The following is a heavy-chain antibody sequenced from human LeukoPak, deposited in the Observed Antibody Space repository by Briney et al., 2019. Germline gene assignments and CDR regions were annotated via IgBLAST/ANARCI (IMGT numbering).Heavy chain of an antibody. V-gene: IGHV3-74*01. D-gene: IGHD3-10*01. J-gene: IGHJ5*02. CDR2: INSDGRRT. CDR3: ARGYGDWFDP. Sequence: GGSLRLSCAASGLTFNSYWMHRVRQAPGNGLVWVSRINSDGRRTAYADSVKGRFSISRDTAKNPLDLQMNSLRVEDTAVYYCARGYGDWFDPWGQGTLVTVSS. CDR1: GLTFNSYW.